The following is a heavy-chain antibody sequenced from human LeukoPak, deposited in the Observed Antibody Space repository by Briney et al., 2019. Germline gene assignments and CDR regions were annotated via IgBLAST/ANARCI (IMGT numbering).Heavy chain of an antibody. CDR2: ISGSGGST. CDR1: GFTFSIYG. V-gene: IGHV3-23*01. D-gene: IGHD3-16*01. Sequence: GGSLRLSCAASGFTFSIYGMSWVRQAPGKGLEWVSAISGSGGSTFYADSVKGRFTISRDNAKNSLYLQMNSLRAEDTAVYYCARDPDDYVWGSSVDYWGQGTLVTVSS. J-gene: IGHJ4*02. CDR3: ARDPDDYVWGSSVDY.